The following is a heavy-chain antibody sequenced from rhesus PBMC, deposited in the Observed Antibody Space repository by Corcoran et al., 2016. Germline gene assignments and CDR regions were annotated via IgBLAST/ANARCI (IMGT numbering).Heavy chain of an antibody. D-gene: IGHD6-31*01. Sequence: QVTLKESGPALVKTTQTLTLTCTFSGIPISTSGMGVGWICPPAGKAREWLALIYWDDDKYYSTSLMCRLTISNDTSKNQVVLTMTNMYPVDTATYYCARRSSGWYFDYWGQGVLVTVSS. V-gene: IGHV2-174*01. J-gene: IGHJ4*01. CDR3: ARRSSGWYFDY. CDR2: IYWDDDK. CDR1: GIPISTSGMG.